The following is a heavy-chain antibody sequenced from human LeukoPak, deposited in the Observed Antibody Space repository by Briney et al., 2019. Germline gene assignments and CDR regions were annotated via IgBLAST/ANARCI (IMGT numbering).Heavy chain of an antibody. V-gene: IGHV1-2*02. D-gene: IGHD3-3*01. Sequence: GASVKVSCKASGYSFTGYYMYWVRQAPGQGLEWMGWINPKSGGTNYAQKFQGRVTMTRDTSISTAYMEVSSLRSDDTAVYYCAREHYDFWSGSRKYYFDYWGQGTLVSVSS. J-gene: IGHJ4*02. CDR2: INPKSGGT. CDR3: AREHYDFWSGSRKYYFDY. CDR1: GYSFTGYY.